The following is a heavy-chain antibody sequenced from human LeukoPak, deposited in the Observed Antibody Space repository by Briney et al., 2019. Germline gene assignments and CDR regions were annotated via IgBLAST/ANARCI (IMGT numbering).Heavy chain of an antibody. J-gene: IGHJ6*02. CDR2: IYSGGST. V-gene: IGHV3-53*01. CDR3: ARDLVVGGDFYYYGMDV. D-gene: IGHD3-22*01. Sequence: GGSLRLSCAASGFTVSSNYMSWVRQAPGKGLEWVSVIYSGGSTYYADSVKGRFTISRDNSKNTLYLQMNSLRAEDTAVYYCARDLVVGGDFYYYGMDVWGQGTTVTVSS. CDR1: GFTVSSNY.